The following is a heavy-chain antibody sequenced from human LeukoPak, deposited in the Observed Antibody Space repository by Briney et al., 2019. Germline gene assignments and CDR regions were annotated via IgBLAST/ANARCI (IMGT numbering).Heavy chain of an antibody. CDR3: ARVAQGATTENYFYYYMNV. J-gene: IGHJ6*03. Sequence: GGSLRLSCEASGFAFNSYTITWVRQAPGKGLESVSSITSRSSHIYIADSVKGRFTISRDNAKNSLFLQMSSLRVEDTAVYYCARVAQGATTENYFYYYMNVWGKGTTVTVSS. V-gene: IGHV3-21*01. CDR2: ITSRSSHI. D-gene: IGHD4-11*01. CDR1: GFAFNSYT.